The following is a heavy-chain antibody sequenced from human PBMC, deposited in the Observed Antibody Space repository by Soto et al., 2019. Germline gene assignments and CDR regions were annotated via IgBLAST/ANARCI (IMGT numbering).Heavy chain of an antibody. J-gene: IGHJ5*02. CDR3: APGRAGSGWYWFDP. CDR1: GGSISSSNW. V-gene: IGHV4-4*02. Sequence: SETLSLTCAVSGGSISSSNWWSWVRQPPGKGLEWIGEIYHSGSTNYNPSLKSRVTISVDKSKNQFSLKLSSVTAADTAVYYCAPGRAGSGWYWFDPWGQGTLVTVSS. CDR2: IYHSGST. D-gene: IGHD6-19*01.